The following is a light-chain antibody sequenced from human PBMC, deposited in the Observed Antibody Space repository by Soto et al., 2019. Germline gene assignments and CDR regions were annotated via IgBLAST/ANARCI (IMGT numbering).Light chain of an antibody. V-gene: IGKV3-20*01. CDR3: QQYGSSPLYT. J-gene: IGKJ2*01. Sequence: EIVLTPSPGTLSLSPGERATLSCRASHSVSSSYLAWYQQKPGQAPRLLIYGASSRATGIPDRFSGSGSWTDFTLTISRLETEDFAVYYCQQYGSSPLYTFGQGTKLEIK. CDR1: HSVSSSY. CDR2: GAS.